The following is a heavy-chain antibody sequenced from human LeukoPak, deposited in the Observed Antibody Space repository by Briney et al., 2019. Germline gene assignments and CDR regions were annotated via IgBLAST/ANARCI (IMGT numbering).Heavy chain of an antibody. D-gene: IGHD6-19*01. V-gene: IGHV1-2*02. Sequence: ASVKVSCKASGYTFTGYYMHWVRQAPGQGLEWMGWINPNSGGTNYAQKFQGRVTMTRDTSISTAYMELSRLRSDDTAVYYCARDLREYSSGWYPFDYWGQGTLVTVSS. CDR2: INPNSGGT. CDR3: ARDLREYSSGWYPFDY. CDR1: GYTFTGYY. J-gene: IGHJ4*02.